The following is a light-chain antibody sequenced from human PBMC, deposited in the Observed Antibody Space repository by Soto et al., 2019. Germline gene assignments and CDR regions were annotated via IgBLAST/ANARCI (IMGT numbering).Light chain of an antibody. Sequence: DIPMTQSPSTLSASVGDRVTITCRASQSISSWVAWYQQKPGKAPKLLIYDASTLESGVPSRFSGSGSGTEFILTFSSLQPDDCATYYCQQSGTVGQGTKLEIK. CDR2: DAS. V-gene: IGKV1-5*01. CDR3: QQSGT. J-gene: IGKJ2*02. CDR1: QSISSW.